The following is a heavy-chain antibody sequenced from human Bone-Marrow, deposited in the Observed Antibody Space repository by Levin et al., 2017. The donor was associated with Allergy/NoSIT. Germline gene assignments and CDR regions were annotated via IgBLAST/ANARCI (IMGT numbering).Heavy chain of an antibody. CDR1: GFTFSSYS. J-gene: IGHJ3*02. CDR3: AREGDDSGSTKGAFDI. D-gene: IGHD1-26*01. V-gene: IGHV3-48*02. Sequence: GGSLRLSCAASGFTFSSYSMNWVRQAPGKGLEWVSYISSSSSTIYYADSVKGRFTISRDNAKNSLYLQMNSLRDEDTAVYYCAREGDDSGSTKGAFDIWGQGTMVTVSS. CDR2: ISSSSSTI.